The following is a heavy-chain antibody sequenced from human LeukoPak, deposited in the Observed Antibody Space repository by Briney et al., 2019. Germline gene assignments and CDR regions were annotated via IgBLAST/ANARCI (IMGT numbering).Heavy chain of an antibody. D-gene: IGHD3-22*01. Sequence: GGSLRLSCAASGFTFSSYGMHWVRQAPGKGLEWVAVISYDGSNKYCADSVKGRFTISRDNSKNTLYLQMNSLRAEDTAVYYCAKDYYYDSSGYYSGSANWFDPWGQGTLVTVSS. J-gene: IGHJ5*02. CDR3: AKDYYYDSSGYYSGSANWFDP. V-gene: IGHV3-30*18. CDR2: ISYDGSNK. CDR1: GFTFSSYG.